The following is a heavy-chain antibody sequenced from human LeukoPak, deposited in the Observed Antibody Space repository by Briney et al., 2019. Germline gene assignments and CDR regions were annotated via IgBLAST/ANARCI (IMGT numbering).Heavy chain of an antibody. CDR2: IYHSGST. CDR3: ARDLHRVDSGDYRATHYYYMDV. V-gene: IGHV4-59*01. J-gene: IGHJ6*03. Sequence: SETLSLTCAVYGGSFSGYYWSWIRQPPGKGLEWIGYIYHSGSTNYNPSLKSRVTISVDTSKNQFSLKLNSVTAADTAIYYCARDLHRVDSGDYRATHYYYMDVWGKGTTVTVSS. CDR1: GGSFSGYY. D-gene: IGHD3-3*01.